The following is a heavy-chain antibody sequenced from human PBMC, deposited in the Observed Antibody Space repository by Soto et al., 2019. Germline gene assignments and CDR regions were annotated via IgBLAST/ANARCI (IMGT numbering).Heavy chain of an antibody. J-gene: IGHJ4*02. D-gene: IGHD7-27*01. Sequence: QVQLVQSGAEVKKPGASVKVSCKTSGYTFTSYDINWVRQATGQGLEWMGWMNPDSGDTGYVQKFQGRVSMTRDTSISTAYLELSSLRSEDTAVFYXARXXGGXGXDFDYWGQGTLVTVSS. CDR3: ARXXGGXGXDFDY. V-gene: IGHV1-8*01. CDR2: MNPDSGDT. CDR1: GYTFTSYD.